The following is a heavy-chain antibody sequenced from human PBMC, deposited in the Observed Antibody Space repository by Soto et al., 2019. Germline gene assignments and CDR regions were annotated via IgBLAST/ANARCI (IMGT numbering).Heavy chain of an antibody. V-gene: IGHV1-24*01. CDR2: FDPEDGET. D-gene: IGHD1-1*01. Sequence: GASVKVSCKVSGYTLTELSMHWVRQAPGKGLEWMGGFDPEDGETIYAQKFQGRVTMTEDTSTDTAHMGLRGLISDDMALYYCERHWKNELFHTAFDYWGQGTVVTVSS. J-gene: IGHJ4*02. CDR3: ERHWKNELFHTAFDY. CDR1: GYTLTELS.